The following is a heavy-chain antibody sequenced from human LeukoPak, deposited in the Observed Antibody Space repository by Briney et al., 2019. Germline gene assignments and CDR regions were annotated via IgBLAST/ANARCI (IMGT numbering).Heavy chain of an antibody. CDR3: ARDLGSSTPSGV. V-gene: IGHV4-4*02. D-gene: IGHD3-16*01. J-gene: IGHJ6*04. CDR2: IYHTGTT. CDR1: GGSISSNNW. Sequence: SETLSPTCAVSGGSISSNNWWTWVRQPPGKGLEWIGEIYHTGTTNYNPSLNSRVTISVDKSKNQLFLKLNSVTAADTAVYYCARDLGSSTPSGVWGKGTTVTVSS.